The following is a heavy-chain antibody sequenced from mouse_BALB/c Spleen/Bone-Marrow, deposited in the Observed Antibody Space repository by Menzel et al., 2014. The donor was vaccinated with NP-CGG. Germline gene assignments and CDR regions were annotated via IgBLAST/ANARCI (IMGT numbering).Heavy chain of an antibody. J-gene: IGHJ1*01. CDR3: AGEKIYGNYLWYFDV. CDR1: GYTFTSSW. CDR2: IHPNSGNT. Sequence: ESGSVLVRPGASVKLSCKASGYTFTSSWMHWAKQRPGQGLEWIGEIHPNSGNTNYNEKFKGKATLTVDTSPSTAYVDLSSLTAEDSAVYYCAGEKIYGNYLWYFDVWGAGTTVTVSS. D-gene: IGHD2-1*01. V-gene: IGHV1S130*01.